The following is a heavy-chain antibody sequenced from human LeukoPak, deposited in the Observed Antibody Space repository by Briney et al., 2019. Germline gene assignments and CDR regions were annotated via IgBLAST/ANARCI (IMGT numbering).Heavy chain of an antibody. V-gene: IGHV3-23*01. CDR2: ISGSGGTT. CDR3: AYDSSGLDAFDI. D-gene: IGHD3-22*01. J-gene: IGHJ3*02. Sequence: TGGSLRLSCAASGFTFNNYAMSWVRQAPGKGLEWVSGISGSGGTTHYADSVKGRFTISRDNSKDTLYLQMNSLRAEDTAVYYCAYDSSGLDAFDIWGQGTMVTVSS. CDR1: GFTFNNYA.